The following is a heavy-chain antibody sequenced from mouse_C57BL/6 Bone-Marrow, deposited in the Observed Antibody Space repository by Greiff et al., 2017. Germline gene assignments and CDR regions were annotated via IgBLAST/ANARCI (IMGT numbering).Heavy chain of an antibody. V-gene: IGHV5-17*01. CDR2: ISSGSSTI. CDR1: GFTFSDYG. D-gene: IGHD2-1*01. J-gene: IGHJ2*01. Sequence: EVKVIESGGGLVKPGGSLKLSCAASGFTFSDYGMHWVRQAPEKGLEWVAYISSGSSTIYYADTVKGRFTISRDNAKNTLFLQMTSLRSEDTAMYYCARCNFYYFDYWGQGTTLTVSS. CDR3: ARCNFYYFDY.